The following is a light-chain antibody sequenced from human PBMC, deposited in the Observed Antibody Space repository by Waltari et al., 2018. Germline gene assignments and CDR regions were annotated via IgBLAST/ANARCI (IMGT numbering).Light chain of an antibody. J-gene: IGLJ3*02. CDR1: SSDVGGCNY. CDR2: DIS. CDR3: NSYTSSSTWV. Sequence: QSALTQPASVSGSPGQSITISCTGTSSDVGGCNYVSWYQQHPGKAPKLMIFDISKRPSGVSNRFSGSKSGSTASLTISGLQAEDEADFYCNSYTSSSTWVFGGGTKLTVL. V-gene: IGLV2-14*01.